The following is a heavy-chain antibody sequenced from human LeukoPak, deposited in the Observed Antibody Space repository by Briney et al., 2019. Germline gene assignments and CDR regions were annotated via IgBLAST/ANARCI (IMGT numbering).Heavy chain of an antibody. CDR3: AKEADGVPPGKPLNWFDP. V-gene: IGHV3-30*02. J-gene: IGHJ5*02. D-gene: IGHD2-2*02. CDR1: GFTFSKAW. CDR2: IRYDGSNK. Sequence: PGGSLRLSCAASGFTFSKAWMSWVRQAPGKGLEWVAFIRYDGSNKYYADSVKGRFTISRDKSKNTLYLQMSGLRAEDTAVYYCAKEADGVPPGKPLNWFDPRGQGTLVTVSS.